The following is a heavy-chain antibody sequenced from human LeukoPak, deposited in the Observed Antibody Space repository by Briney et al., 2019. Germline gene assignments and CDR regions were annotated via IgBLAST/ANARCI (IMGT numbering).Heavy chain of an antibody. Sequence: ASVKVSCKASGYTFTGYYMHWVRQAPGQGLEWMGWINPSSGGTNYAQKFQGRVTMTRDTSISTAYMELSRLRSDDTAVYYCARDPDWLGAFDIWGQGTMVTVSS. CDR3: ARDPDWLGAFDI. CDR1: GYTFTGYY. V-gene: IGHV1-2*02. D-gene: IGHD3-9*01. J-gene: IGHJ3*02. CDR2: INPSSGGT.